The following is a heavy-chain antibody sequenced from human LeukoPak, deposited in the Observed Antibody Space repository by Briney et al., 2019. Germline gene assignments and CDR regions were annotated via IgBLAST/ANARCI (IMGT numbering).Heavy chain of an antibody. J-gene: IGHJ4*02. D-gene: IGHD2-8*02. V-gene: IGHV3-23*01. CDR3: ATYRQVLLPFES. Sequence: GGSLRLSCAASGFTFSTYAMSWVRQAPGKGLEWVSAISGSGGTTYYADSVKGRFTISRDNSKNTLYLQMNILRAEDTAIYYCATYRQVLLPFESWGQGTLVTVSS. CDR1: GFTFSTYA. CDR2: ISGSGGTT.